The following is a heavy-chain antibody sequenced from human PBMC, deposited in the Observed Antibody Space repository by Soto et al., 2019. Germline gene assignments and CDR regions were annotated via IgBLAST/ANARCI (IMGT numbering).Heavy chain of an antibody. CDR3: ARGLADYGDG. V-gene: IGHV3-30-3*01. D-gene: IGHD2-21*01. CDR2: ISYDGSNK. CDR1: GFTFSSYA. Sequence: QVQLVESGGGVVQPGRSLRLSCAASGFTFSSYAMHWVRQAPGKGLEWVAVISYDGSNKYYADSVKGRFTISRDNSKNTLYLQMNSLRAEDTAVYYCARGLADYGDGWGQGTLVTVSS. J-gene: IGHJ4*02.